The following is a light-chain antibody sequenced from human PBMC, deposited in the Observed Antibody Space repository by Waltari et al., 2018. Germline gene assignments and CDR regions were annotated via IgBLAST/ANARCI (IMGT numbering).Light chain of an antibody. J-gene: IGLJ2*01. Sequence: QSVLTQPPSVSAAPGQKVTIPCSGSSSNIGNNYVSWYQQLPGTAPKLLIYDNNNRPSGIPDRFSGSKSGTSATLGITGLQTGDEADYYCGTWDTSLSTVLFGGGTKLTVL. CDR3: GTWDTSLSTVL. V-gene: IGLV1-51*01. CDR1: SSNIGNNY. CDR2: DNN.